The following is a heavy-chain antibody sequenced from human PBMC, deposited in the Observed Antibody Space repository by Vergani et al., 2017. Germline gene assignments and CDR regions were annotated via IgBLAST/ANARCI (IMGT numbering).Heavy chain of an antibody. CDR3: ARNPYCGGDGYSDAFDI. Sequence: QVQLQESGPGLVKPSETLSLTCAVSGYSISSGYYWGWIRQPPGKGLEWIGSIYHSGSTYYNPSLKSRVTISVDTSKNQFSLKLSSVTAADTAVYYCARNPYCGGDGYSDAFDIWGQGTMVTVSS. D-gene: IGHD2-21*02. J-gene: IGHJ3*02. V-gene: IGHV4-38-2*01. CDR1: GYSISSGYY. CDR2: IYHSGST.